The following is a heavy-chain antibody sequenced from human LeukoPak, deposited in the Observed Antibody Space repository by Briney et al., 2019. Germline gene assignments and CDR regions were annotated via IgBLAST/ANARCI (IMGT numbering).Heavy chain of an antibody. V-gene: IGHV3-23*01. J-gene: IGHJ6*02. CDR1: GFTFSSYA. D-gene: IGHD3-10*01. CDR3: AKGAVYYYGSGSYYYYYGMDV. Sequence: GASLRLSCAASGFTFSSYAMSWVRQAPGKGLEWVSAISGSGGSTCYADSVKGRFTISRDNSKDTLYLQMNSLRAEDTAVYYCAKGAVYYYGSGSYYYYYGMDVWGQGTTVTVSS. CDR2: ISGSGGST.